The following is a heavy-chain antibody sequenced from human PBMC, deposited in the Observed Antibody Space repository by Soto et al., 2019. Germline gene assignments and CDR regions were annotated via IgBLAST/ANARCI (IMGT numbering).Heavy chain of an antibody. CDR1: GFTFSIYA. V-gene: IGHV3-30*18. J-gene: IGHJ4*02. D-gene: IGHD6-25*01. Sequence: QVQLVESGGGVVQPGRSLRVSCAASGFTFSIYAMHWVRQAPGTGLEWVAVISYDGTKTYYADSVKGRFTISRANSKNTVYLQINSLRDEDTAVYYCAKDLGPRRQRLIDPFDYWGQGTLVTVSS. CDR3: AKDLGPRRQRLIDPFDY. CDR2: ISYDGTKT.